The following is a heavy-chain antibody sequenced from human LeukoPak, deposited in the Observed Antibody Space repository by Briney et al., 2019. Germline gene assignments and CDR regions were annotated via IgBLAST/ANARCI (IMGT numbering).Heavy chain of an antibody. V-gene: IGHV4-30-4*08. CDR1: GGSISSGDYY. CDR3: ARALLSRQQLVPKNWFDP. Sequence: SSETLSLTCTVSGGSISSGDYYWSWIRQPPGKGLEWIGYIYYSRSTYYNPSLKSRVTISVDTSKNQFSLKLSSVTAADTAVYYCARALLSRQQLVPKNWFDPWGQGTLVTVSS. D-gene: IGHD6-13*01. J-gene: IGHJ5*02. CDR2: IYYSRST.